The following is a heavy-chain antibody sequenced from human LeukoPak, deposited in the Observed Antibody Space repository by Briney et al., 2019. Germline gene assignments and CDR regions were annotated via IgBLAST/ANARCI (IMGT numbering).Heavy chain of an antibody. J-gene: IGHJ4*02. Sequence: GGSLRLSCAASGFTFEDYAMHWVRQAPGKGLDWVSGISWNSGSIGYADSVKGRFTISRDNAKNSLYLQMNSLRAEDTALYYCAKDSQARGSGYYKYWGQGTLVTVSS. D-gene: IGHD3-22*01. CDR3: AKDSQARGSGYYKY. CDR1: GFTFEDYA. V-gene: IGHV3-9*01. CDR2: ISWNSGSI.